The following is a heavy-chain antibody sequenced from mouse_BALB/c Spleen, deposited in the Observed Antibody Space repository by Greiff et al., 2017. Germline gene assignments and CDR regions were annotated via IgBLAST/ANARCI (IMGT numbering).Heavy chain of an antibody. V-gene: IGHV3-2*02. Sequence: EVQLQQSGPGLVKPSQSLSLTCTVTGYSITSDYAWNWIRQFPGNKLEWMGYISYSGSTSYNPSLKSRISITRDTSKNQFFLQLNSVTTEDTATYYCARYSTTVVAYYFDYWGQGTTLTVSS. CDR1: GYSITSDYA. CDR3: ARYSTTVVAYYFDY. CDR2: ISYSGST. D-gene: IGHD1-1*01. J-gene: IGHJ2*01.